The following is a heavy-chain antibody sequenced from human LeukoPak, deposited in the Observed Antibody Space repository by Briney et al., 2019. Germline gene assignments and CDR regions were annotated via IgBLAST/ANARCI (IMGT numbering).Heavy chain of an antibody. D-gene: IGHD1-26*01. V-gene: IGHV6-1*01. Sequence: SQTLSLTCAISGDSVSSNSAAWSWIRQSPSRGLEWLGRTYYRSKWHNAVPVKGRITINPDTSKNQVSLQLNSVTPEDTAVYYCARDRNFGGSYNTIDYWGQGTLVTVSS. CDR1: GDSVSSNSAA. J-gene: IGHJ4*02. CDR3: ARDRNFGGSYNTIDY. CDR2: TYYRSKWH.